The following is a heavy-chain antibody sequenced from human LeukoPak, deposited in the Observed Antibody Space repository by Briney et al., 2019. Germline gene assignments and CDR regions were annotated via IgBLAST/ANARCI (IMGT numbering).Heavy chain of an antibody. CDR2: IIPIFGTA. V-gene: IGHV1-69*05. CDR3: ASRTPRGSGYYTDYYYYMDV. J-gene: IGHJ6*03. CDR1: GGTFSSYA. D-gene: IGHD3-3*01. Sequence: GSSVKVSCEASGGTFSSYAISWVRQAPGQGLEWMGGIIPIFGTANYAQKFQGRVTITTDESTSTAYMELSSLRSEDTAVYYCASRTPRGSGYYTDYYYYMDVWGKGTTVTVSS.